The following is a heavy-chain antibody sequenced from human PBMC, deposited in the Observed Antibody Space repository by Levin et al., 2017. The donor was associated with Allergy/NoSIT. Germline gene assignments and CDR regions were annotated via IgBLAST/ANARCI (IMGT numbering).Heavy chain of an antibody. V-gene: IGHV3-23*01. J-gene: IGHJ4*02. CDR1: EFTFSNYA. Sequence: ETLSLTCAASEFTFSNYAMNWVRQAPGKGLEWIAAVNGGAIKTYYADSVKGGFTISRDNSKNTVYLQMYNLRVEDTAVYFCAQDRIEHAGTFFDYWGQGVLLTVSS. CDR2: VNGGAIKT. CDR3: AQDRIEHAGTFFDY. D-gene: IGHD6-13*01.